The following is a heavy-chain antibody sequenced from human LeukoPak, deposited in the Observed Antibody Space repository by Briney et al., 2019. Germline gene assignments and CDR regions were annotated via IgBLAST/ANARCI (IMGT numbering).Heavy chain of an antibody. Sequence: GGSLRLSCVASGFSFSRYWMSWVRQAPGKGLEGVAHIKEEGSEQYYADSLKGRFTISRDNVKNSLYLHINSLRAEDTAVYYCARDSFETDIDYWGQGTLVTVSS. D-gene: IGHD1-14*01. CDR1: GFSFSRYW. J-gene: IGHJ4*02. CDR3: ARDSFETDIDY. V-gene: IGHV3-7*01. CDR2: IKEEGSEQ.